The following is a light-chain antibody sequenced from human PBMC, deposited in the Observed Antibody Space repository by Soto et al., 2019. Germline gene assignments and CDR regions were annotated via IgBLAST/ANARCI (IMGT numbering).Light chain of an antibody. J-gene: IGKJ4*01. V-gene: IGKV3-11*01. CDR1: QSVSSN. Sequence: EIVWTQSPGTLSLSPGSRATLSCTASQSVSSNHLAWYQQKPGQAPRLLIYDASNRATGIPARFSGSGSWTDFTLTISSLEPEDFAVYYCQQRSNWPLTFGGGTKVDIK. CDR3: QQRSNWPLT. CDR2: DAS.